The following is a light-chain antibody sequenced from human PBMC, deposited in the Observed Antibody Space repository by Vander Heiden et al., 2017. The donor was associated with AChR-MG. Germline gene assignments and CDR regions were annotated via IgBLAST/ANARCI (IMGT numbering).Light chain of an antibody. V-gene: IGKV3-15*01. CDR1: QSVSSN. CDR3: QQYNNWPSWT. Sequence: EIVMTQSPATLSVSPGERATLSCRASQSVSSNLAWYQQKPGQAPRLLIYGASTRATGIPARFSGSASGPEFTLTISSLQSEDFAVYYCQQYNNWPSWTFGQGTKVEIK. J-gene: IGKJ1*01. CDR2: GAS.